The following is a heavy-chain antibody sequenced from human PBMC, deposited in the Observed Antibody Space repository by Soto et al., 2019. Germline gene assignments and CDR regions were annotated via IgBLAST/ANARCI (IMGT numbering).Heavy chain of an antibody. V-gene: IGHV3-11*01. Sequence: VGLLRDSYTVFGFNIVDHYISCISQETREGLEWGSYISSSGSTIYYADSVKGRFTISRDNAKNSLYLQMNSLRAEDTAVYYCAREGIRWQQLNYYYYMDVWGKGTTITVSS. CDR2: ISSSGSTI. J-gene: IGHJ6*03. CDR3: AREGIRWQQLNYYYYMDV. D-gene: IGHD6-13*01. CDR1: GFNIVDHY.